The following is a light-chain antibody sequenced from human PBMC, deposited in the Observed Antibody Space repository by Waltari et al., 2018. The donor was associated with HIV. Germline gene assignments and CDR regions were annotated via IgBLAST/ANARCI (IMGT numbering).Light chain of an antibody. CDR3: SSYAGSSTLV. V-gene: IGLV2-14*01. CDR2: EVS. CDR1: SSDIGGYNY. J-gene: IGLJ3*02. Sequence: QSALTQPASVSGSPGQSITLSCTGTSSDIGGYNYVYWYQQHPGKAPKLIIYEVSNRPSGISNRFSGSKSGNTASLTISGLQAEDEADYYCSSYAGSSTLVFGGGTKLTVL.